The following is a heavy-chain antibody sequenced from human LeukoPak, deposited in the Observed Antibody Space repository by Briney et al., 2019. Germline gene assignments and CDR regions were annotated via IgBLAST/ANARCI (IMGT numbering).Heavy chain of an antibody. CDR3: ASFSDILTGYYIGPVDY. Sequence: GESLKISCKGSGYSFTSYWISWVRQMPGKGLEWMGRIDPSDSYTNYSPSFQGHVTISADKSISTAYLQWSSLKASDTAMYYCASFSDILTGYYIGPVDYWGQGTLVTVSS. CDR1: GYSFTSYW. J-gene: IGHJ4*02. V-gene: IGHV5-10-1*01. CDR2: IDPSDSYT. D-gene: IGHD3-9*01.